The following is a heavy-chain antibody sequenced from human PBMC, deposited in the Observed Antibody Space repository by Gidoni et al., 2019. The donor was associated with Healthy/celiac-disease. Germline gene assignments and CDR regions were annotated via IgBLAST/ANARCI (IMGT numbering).Heavy chain of an antibody. Sequence: EVQLVESGGGLVQPGGSRRLSCAASGFTFSTDTMPWVRQSPGKGLEWLSYITSSNTIKYADSVKGRFTISRDNAKDSVYLQMNSLRDEDTAVYYCARGTDYWGQGTLVTVSS. CDR2: ITSSNTI. J-gene: IGHJ4*02. CDR3: ARGTDY. CDR1: GFTFSTDT. V-gene: IGHV3-48*02.